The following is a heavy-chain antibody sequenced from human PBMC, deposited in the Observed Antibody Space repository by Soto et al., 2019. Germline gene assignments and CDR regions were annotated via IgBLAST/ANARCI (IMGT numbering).Heavy chain of an antibody. CDR2: ISSSSSYI. CDR1: GFTFSSYS. V-gene: IGHV3-21*01. J-gene: IGHJ4*02. D-gene: IGHD3-22*01. CDR3: ARVHYYDSSGFYL. Sequence: GGSLRLSCAASGFTFSSYSMNWVRQAPGKGLEWVSSISSSSSYIYYGDSVKGRFTNSRDNAKNSLYLQMNSLRAEDTATYYCARVHYYDSSGFYLWGQGTLVTVS.